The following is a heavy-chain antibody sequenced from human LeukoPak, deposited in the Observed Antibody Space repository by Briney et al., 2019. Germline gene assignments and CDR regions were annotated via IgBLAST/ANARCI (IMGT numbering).Heavy chain of an antibody. V-gene: IGHV3-48*03. D-gene: IGHD3-9*01. J-gene: IGHJ3*02. Sequence: AGGSLRLSCAASGFTFSSYEMNWVRQAPGKGLEWVSYTSSSGSTIYYADSVKGRFTISRDNAKNSLYLQMNSLRAEDTAVYYCARDRRYFDWLPTPDDAFDIWGQGTMVTVSS. CDR1: GFTFSSYE. CDR3: ARDRRYFDWLPTPDDAFDI. CDR2: TSSSGSTI.